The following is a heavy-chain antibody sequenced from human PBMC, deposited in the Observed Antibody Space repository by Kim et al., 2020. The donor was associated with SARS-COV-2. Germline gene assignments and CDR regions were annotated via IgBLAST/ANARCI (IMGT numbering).Heavy chain of an antibody. D-gene: IGHD4-17*01. V-gene: IGHV4-31*03. CDR3: AREARNYGGNAYYYYYGMDV. J-gene: IGHJ6*02. CDR1: GGSISSGGYY. Sequence: SETLSLTCTVSGGSISSGGYYWSWIRQHPGKGLEWIGYIYYSGSTYYNPSLKSRVTISVDTSKNQFSLKLSSVTAADTAVYYCAREARNYGGNAYYYYYGMDVWGQGTTVTVSS. CDR2: IYYSGST.